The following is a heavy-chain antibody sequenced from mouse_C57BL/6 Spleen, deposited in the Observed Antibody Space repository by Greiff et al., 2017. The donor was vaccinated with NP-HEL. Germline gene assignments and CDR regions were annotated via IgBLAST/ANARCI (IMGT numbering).Heavy chain of an antibody. D-gene: IGHD2-4*01. CDR3: ARGGLRFAMDY. Sequence: EVHLVESEGGLVQPGSSMKLSCTASGFTFSDYYMAWVRQVPEKGLEWVANINYDGSSTYYLDSLKSRFIISRDNAKNILYLQMSSLKSEDTATYYCARGGLRFAMDYWGQGTSVTVSS. CDR1: GFTFSDYY. J-gene: IGHJ4*01. CDR2: INYDGSST. V-gene: IGHV5-16*01.